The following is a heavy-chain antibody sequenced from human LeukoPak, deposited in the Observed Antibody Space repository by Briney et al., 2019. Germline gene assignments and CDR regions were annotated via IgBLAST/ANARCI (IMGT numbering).Heavy chain of an antibody. J-gene: IGHJ3*02. D-gene: IGHD3-10*01. CDR2: IKSKTDGGTT. V-gene: IGHV3-15*01. CDR3: TTPRRYYGSVEFFDI. CDR1: GFTFSNAW. Sequence: GGSLRLSCAASGFTFSNAWMSWVRQAPGKGLEWVGRIKSKTDGGTTDYAAPVKGRFTISRDDSKNTLYLQMNSLKTEDTAVYYCTTPRRYYGSVEFFDIWGQGTMVTVSS.